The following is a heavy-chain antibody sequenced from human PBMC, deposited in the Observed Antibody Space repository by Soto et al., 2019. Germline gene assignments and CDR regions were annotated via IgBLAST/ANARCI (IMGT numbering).Heavy chain of an antibody. V-gene: IGHV3-30*18. CDR3: EKTRNSGYDPGPIDN. CDR2: ISYDGSNK. CDR1: GFTFSSYG. J-gene: IGHJ4*02. D-gene: IGHD5-12*01. Sequence: GGSLRLSCAASGFTFSSYGMHWVRQAPGKGLEWVAVISYDGSNKYYADSVKGRFTISRDNSKNTLYLQMNSLRAEDTAVYCCEKTRNSGYDPGPIDNWGQETLVTVSS.